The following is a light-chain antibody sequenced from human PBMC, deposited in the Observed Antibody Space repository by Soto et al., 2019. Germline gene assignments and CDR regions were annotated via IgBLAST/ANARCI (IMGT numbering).Light chain of an antibody. Sequence: QSVLTQSSSASASLGSSVKLTCILSSEHSTYTIAWHQQQPGKAPRFLMTLDRSGSYNRGSGVPDRFSGSSSGADRYLTISNLQFEDEGDYYCETWYSNTHKVFGGGTKLTVL. CDR1: SEHSTYT. J-gene: IGLJ3*02. CDR2: LDRSGSY. V-gene: IGLV4-60*02. CDR3: ETWYSNTHKV.